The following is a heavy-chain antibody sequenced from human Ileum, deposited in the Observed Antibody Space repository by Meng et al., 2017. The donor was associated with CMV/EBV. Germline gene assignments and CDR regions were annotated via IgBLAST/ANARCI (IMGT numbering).Heavy chain of an antibody. D-gene: IGHD2-8*01. CDR2: ISAYDGRT. V-gene: IGHV1-18*01. CDR1: GYIFTHYG. Sequence: ASVQVSCKASGYIFTHYGISWVRQAPGQGLEWVGWISAYDGRTNYAQMVQDRVTMATDASTTTAYMELRSLTSDDTAVYYCARGGHCTNGACYTFEYWGQGTLVTVSS. CDR3: ARGGHCTNGACYTFEY. J-gene: IGHJ4*02.